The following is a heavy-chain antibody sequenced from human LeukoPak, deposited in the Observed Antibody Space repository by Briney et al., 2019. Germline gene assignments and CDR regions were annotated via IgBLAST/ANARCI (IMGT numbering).Heavy chain of an antibody. D-gene: IGHD3-10*02. CDR3: ARSLFGELPDGMGV. V-gene: IGHV3-53*01. J-gene: IGHJ6*04. Sequence: GGSLRLSCAASGFTVSSNYMSWVRQAAREGLEWVSVIYSGGSTYYADSVKGRFTISRDNSKNTLYLQMNSLRAEDTAVYYCARSLFGELPDGMGVWGKGTTVTVSS. CDR1: GFTVSSNY. CDR2: IYSGGST.